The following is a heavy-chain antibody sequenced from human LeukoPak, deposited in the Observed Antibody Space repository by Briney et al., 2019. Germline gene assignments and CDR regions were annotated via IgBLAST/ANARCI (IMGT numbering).Heavy chain of an antibody. D-gene: IGHD6-13*01. Sequence: GASVKVSCKASGYTFTGYYMHWVRQAPGQGLEWMGRINPNSGGTNYAQKFQGRVTMTRDTSISTAYMELSRLRSDDTAVYYCARDNLQYSSSWYIDYWGQGTLVTVSS. J-gene: IGHJ4*02. CDR1: GYTFTGYY. CDR2: INPNSGGT. CDR3: ARDNLQYSSSWYIDY. V-gene: IGHV1-2*06.